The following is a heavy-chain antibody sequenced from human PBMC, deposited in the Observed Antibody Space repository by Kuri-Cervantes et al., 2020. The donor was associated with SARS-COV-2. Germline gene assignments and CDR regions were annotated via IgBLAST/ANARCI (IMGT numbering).Heavy chain of an antibody. CDR3: ARGSNAPYYYYYYMDV. V-gene: IGHV4-39*07. CDR2: IYYSGST. Sequence: SETLSLTCTVSGGSISTSTSYWGWIRQPPGKGLEWIGTIYYSGSTYYNPSLKSRVTISVDTSKNQFSLKLSSVTAADTAVYYCARGSNAPYYYYYYMDVWGKGTTVTVS. CDR1: GGSISTSTSY. J-gene: IGHJ6*03.